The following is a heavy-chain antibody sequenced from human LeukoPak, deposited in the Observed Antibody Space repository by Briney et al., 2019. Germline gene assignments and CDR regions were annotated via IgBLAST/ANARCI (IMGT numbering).Heavy chain of an antibody. V-gene: IGHV4-59*01. CDR3: ARSKWELLQWFDP. CDR2: IYYSGST. Sequence: ETLSLTCTVSGGSISSYYWSWLRQPPGKGLEWIGYIYYSGSTNYNPSLKSRVTISVDTSTNQFSLKLSSVTAADTAVYYCARSKWELLQWFDPWGQGTLVTVSS. J-gene: IGHJ5*02. CDR1: GGSISSYY. D-gene: IGHD1-26*01.